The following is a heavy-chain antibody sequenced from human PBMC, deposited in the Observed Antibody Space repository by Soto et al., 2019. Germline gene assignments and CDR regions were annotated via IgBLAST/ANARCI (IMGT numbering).Heavy chain of an antibody. D-gene: IGHD3-22*01. CDR3: ARGRRYYYDNTGPFYFEH. CDR2: IYYNGIT. J-gene: IGHJ4*02. V-gene: IGHV4-59*01. CDR1: GGSISNYY. Sequence: KPSETRSRTWTVSGGSISNYYWSWIRQPPGNELEWIAYIYYNGITNYNPSLKSRVTISVDTSKNQFSLTLTSVTAADTAVYYCARGRRYYYDNTGPFYFEHWGQGTLVTVSS.